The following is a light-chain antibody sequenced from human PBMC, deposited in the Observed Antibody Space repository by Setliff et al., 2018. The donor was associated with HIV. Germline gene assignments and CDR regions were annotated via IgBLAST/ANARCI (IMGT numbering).Light chain of an antibody. CDR3: CSYAGSYNWV. CDR1: SNDIASSDY. Sequence: QSALTQPASVSGSPGQSITTSCTGTSNDIASSDYVSWYQQHLGKAPKLIIYHVSHRPSGVSHRFSAFKSGHTASLTISGLQAEDEADYYCCSYAGSYNWVFGGGTKVTVL. V-gene: IGLV2-14*03. CDR2: HVS. J-gene: IGLJ3*02.